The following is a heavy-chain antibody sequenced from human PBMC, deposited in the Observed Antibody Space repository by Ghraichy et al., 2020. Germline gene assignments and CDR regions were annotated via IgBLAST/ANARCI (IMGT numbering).Heavy chain of an antibody. CDR1: GFTFSNYA. CDR3: ARDVAFRGVSFDY. D-gene: IGHD3-3*01. J-gene: IGHJ4*02. V-gene: IGHV3-48*03. Sequence: GGSLRLSCAASGFTFSNYAINWVRQTPGKGLEWVSYISDSGSSIYYADSVGGRFTISRDNAKNSLYLQMNSLRAEDTAIYYCARDVAFRGVSFDYWGQGTLVTVSS. CDR2: ISDSGSSI.